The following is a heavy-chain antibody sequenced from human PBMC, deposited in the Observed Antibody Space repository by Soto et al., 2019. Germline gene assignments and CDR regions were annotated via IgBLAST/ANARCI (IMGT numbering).Heavy chain of an antibody. CDR1: GGSFSGYY. J-gene: IGHJ6*02. Sequence: SETLSLTCAVYGGSFSGYYWSWIRQPPGKGLEWIGEINHSGSTNYNPSLKSRVTISVDTSKNQFSLKLSSVTAADTAVYYCARGRYDYYGSGSYYKPRNYYYGMDVWGQGTTVT. V-gene: IGHV4-34*01. CDR2: INHSGST. CDR3: ARGRYDYYGSGSYYKPRNYYYGMDV. D-gene: IGHD3-10*01.